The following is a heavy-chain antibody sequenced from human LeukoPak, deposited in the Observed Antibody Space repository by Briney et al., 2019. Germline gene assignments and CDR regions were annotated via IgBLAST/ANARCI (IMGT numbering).Heavy chain of an antibody. CDR1: GFTVRSNY. D-gene: IGHD3-22*01. CDR2: IYSAGAT. V-gene: IGHV3-53*01. Sequence: GGSLRLSWAASGFTVRSNYMSWVRQAPGKGLEWVSVIYSAGATYYSDSVEGRFTISRDNSKNTLYLQMTALRAEDTAVYYCSRGSDYDRSGYFYIMESWGQGTLVTVSS. J-gene: IGHJ5*02. CDR3: SRGSDYDRSGYFYIMES.